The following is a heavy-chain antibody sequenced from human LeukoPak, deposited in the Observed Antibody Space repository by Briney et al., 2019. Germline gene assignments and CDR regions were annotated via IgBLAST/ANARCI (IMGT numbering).Heavy chain of an antibody. D-gene: IGHD2-15*01. J-gene: IGHJ3*02. V-gene: IGHV3-20*04. Sequence: GRSLRLSCAASGFTFDDYGMSWVRQAPGKGLEWVSGLNWNGGTTGYADSVKGRFTISRDNAKKSLYLQMDSLRAEDTAVYYCARDFQTCSGGSCQRGGAFDIWGQGTMVTVSS. CDR3: ARDFQTCSGGSCQRGGAFDI. CDR1: GFTFDDYG. CDR2: LNWNGGTT.